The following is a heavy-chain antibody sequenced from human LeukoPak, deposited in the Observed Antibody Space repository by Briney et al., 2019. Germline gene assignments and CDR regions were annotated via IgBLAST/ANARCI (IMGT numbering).Heavy chain of an antibody. CDR3: ARAGGYCGRISCPYYFDY. Sequence: ASVKVSCKASGYSFTGYYLHWVRQAPGQGLEWMGWMNPNSGNTGYAQKFQGRVTMTRNTSISTAYMELSSLRSEDTAVYYCARAGGYCGRISCPYYFDYWGQGSLVAVSS. CDR1: GYSFTGYY. V-gene: IGHV1-8*02. J-gene: IGHJ4*02. CDR2: MNPNSGNT. D-gene: IGHD2-15*01.